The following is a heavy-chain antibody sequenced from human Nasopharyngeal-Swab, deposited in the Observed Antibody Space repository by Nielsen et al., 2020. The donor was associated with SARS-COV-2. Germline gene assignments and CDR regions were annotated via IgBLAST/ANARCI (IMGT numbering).Heavy chain of an antibody. V-gene: IGHV3-11*04. CDR3: ARDLRESYYDILTGYYSDYYYYGMDV. J-gene: IGHJ6*02. Sequence: GGSLRLSCAASGFTFSDYYMSWIRQAPGKGLEWVSYISSSGSTIYYADSVKGRFTISRDNAKNSLYLQMNSLRAEDTAVYYCARDLRESYYDILTGYYSDYYYYGMDVWGQGTTVTVSS. CDR2: ISSSGSTI. D-gene: IGHD3-9*01. CDR1: GFTFSDYY.